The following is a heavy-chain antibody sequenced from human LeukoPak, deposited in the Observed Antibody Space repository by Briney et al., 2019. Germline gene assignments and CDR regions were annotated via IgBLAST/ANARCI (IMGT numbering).Heavy chain of an antibody. CDR1: GDSVSSNSAA. V-gene: IGHV6-1*01. D-gene: IGHD6-19*01. Sequence: SQTLSLTCAISGDSVSSNSAAWNWIRQSPSRGLEWLGRTYYRSKWYNEYAVSVKSRITINPDTSKNQFSLQLNSVTPEDTAVYYCARDRGYSSGREYYFDYWGQGTLVTVSS. J-gene: IGHJ4*02. CDR3: ARDRGYSSGREYYFDY. CDR2: TYYRSKWYN.